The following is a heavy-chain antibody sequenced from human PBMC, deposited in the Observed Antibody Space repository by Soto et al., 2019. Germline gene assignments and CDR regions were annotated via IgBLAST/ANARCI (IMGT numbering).Heavy chain of an antibody. J-gene: IGHJ5*02. CDR2: MFYTGSA. V-gene: IGHV4-39*02. Sequence: PSETLSLTCTVSGDSINRNSYYWGWIRQSPGGGLEWLASMFYTGSAYYNPSLESRLSISLDTSKNQYSLNLSSVTAADTALYYCATEGAYGSGGRCHSGNWFDPWGQGVLVTVSS. D-gene: IGHD2-15*01. CDR1: GDSINRNSYY. CDR3: ATEGAYGSGGRCHSGNWFDP.